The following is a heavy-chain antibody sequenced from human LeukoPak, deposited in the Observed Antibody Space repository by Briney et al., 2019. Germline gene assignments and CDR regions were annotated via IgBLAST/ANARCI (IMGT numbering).Heavy chain of an antibody. CDR2: ISYDGSNK. V-gene: IGHV3-30*18. CDR1: GFPFSSYG. CDR3: AKDRSFALPDY. J-gene: IGHJ4*02. Sequence: PGGSLRLSCAASGFPFSSYGMHWVRQAPGKGLEWVAVISYDGSNKYYADSVKGRFTISRDNSKNTLYLQMNSLRAEDTAVYYCAKDRSFALPDYWGQGTLVTVSS. D-gene: IGHD3-10*01.